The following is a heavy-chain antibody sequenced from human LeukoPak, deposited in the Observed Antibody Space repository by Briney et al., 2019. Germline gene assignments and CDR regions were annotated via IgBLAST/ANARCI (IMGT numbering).Heavy chain of an antibody. J-gene: IGHJ4*02. CDR3: ASGNCDGDCYYDY. CDR2: ISPSGGST. CDR1: GYTFTTYY. Sequence: ASVKVSCKASGYTFTTYYIHWVRQAPGQGLEWMGMISPSGGSTTYSQKFQGRVTMTRDTSTGTVYMELSSLRPEDTAVYYCASGNCDGDCYYDYWGQGTLVTVSS. D-gene: IGHD2-21*02. V-gene: IGHV1-46*01.